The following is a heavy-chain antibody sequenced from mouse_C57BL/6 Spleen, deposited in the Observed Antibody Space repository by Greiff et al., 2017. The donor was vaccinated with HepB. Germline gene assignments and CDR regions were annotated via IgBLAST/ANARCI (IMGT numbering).Heavy chain of an antibody. CDR3: ARSLITTVPFDY. CDR2: INPNNGGT. Sequence: EVQLQQSGPELVKPGASVKISCKASGYTFTDYYMNWVKQSHGKSLEWIGDINPNNGGTSYNQKFKGKATLTVDKSSSTAYMELRSLTSEDSAVYYCARSLITTVPFDYWGQGTTLTVS. J-gene: IGHJ2*01. D-gene: IGHD1-1*01. V-gene: IGHV1-26*01. CDR1: GYTFTDYY.